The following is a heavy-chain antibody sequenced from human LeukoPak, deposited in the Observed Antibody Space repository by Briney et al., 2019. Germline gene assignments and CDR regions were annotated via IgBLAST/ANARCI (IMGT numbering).Heavy chain of an antibody. Sequence: ASVKVSCKXSGYTFTSYGISWVRQAPGQGLEWMGRISAYNGNTNYAQKLQGRVTMATDTSTSTAYMELRSLRSDDTAVYYCARVLQRITIFGVVGDAFDIWGQGTMVTVSS. CDR2: ISAYNGNT. J-gene: IGHJ3*02. V-gene: IGHV1-18*01. D-gene: IGHD3-3*01. CDR3: ARVLQRITIFGVVGDAFDI. CDR1: GYTFTSYG.